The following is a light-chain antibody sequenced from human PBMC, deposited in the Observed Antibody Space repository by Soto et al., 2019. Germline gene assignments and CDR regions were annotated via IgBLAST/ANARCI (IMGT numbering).Light chain of an antibody. Sequence: QSVLTQPPSASGSPGQSVTISCTGTSSDVGGYNYVSWYQQHPGKAPKLMIYEVSKRPSGVPDRFSGSKSGNTASLTVSGLQAEDEADYYCNSYAGSLSAYVFGTGTKVTVL. CDR1: SSDVGGYNY. V-gene: IGLV2-8*01. CDR2: EVS. CDR3: NSYAGSLSAYV. J-gene: IGLJ1*01.